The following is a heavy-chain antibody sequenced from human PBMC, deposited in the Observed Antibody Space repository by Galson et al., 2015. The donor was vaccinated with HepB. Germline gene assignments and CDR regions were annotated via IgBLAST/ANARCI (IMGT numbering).Heavy chain of an antibody. V-gene: IGHV4-59*01. CDR2: NHSSGST. CDR1: GGSISSFY. J-gene: IGHJ1*01. D-gene: IGHD3-22*01. CDR3: ADSSAYYRRGTQYFQH. Sequence: QAQLQESGPRVVKPSETLSLTCTVSGGSISSFYWSWIRQPPGTGLEWIGSNHSSGSTSYNPPPKSRVTISVDTSKNQFSLKLSSVTAADTAVYYCADSSAYYRRGTQYFQHWGQGTLVTVSS.